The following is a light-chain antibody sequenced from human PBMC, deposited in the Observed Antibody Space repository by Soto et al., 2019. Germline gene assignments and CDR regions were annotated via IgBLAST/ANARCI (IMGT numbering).Light chain of an antibody. CDR2: AAS. CDR1: QGIRND. Sequence: ALQMTQSPSSLSASVGDRVTITCRSSQGIRNDLGWYQQKPGKAPKLLIYAASSLQSGVPAKCSSSGSGTDFHLTISSLQSEDCATYYCLQDYNYPITFGQGTRLEIK. V-gene: IGKV1-6*01. CDR3: LQDYNYPIT. J-gene: IGKJ5*01.